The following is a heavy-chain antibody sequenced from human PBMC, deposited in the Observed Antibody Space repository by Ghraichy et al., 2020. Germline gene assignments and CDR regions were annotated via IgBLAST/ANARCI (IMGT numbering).Heavy chain of an antibody. J-gene: IGHJ6*02. V-gene: IGHV3-7*01. CDR2: IKQDGSEK. Sequence: LSLTCAASGFTFSSYWMSWVRQAPGKGLEWVANIKQDGSEKYYVDSVKGRFTISRDNAKNSLYLQMNSLRAEDTAVYYCARVWMSYDFWSGYYEGEVTYYYYGMDVWGQGTTVTVSS. CDR1: GFTFSSYW. D-gene: IGHD3-3*01. CDR3: ARVWMSYDFWSGYYEGEVTYYYYGMDV.